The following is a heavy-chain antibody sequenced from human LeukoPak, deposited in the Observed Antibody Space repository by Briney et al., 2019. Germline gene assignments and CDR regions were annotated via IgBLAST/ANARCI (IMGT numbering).Heavy chain of an antibody. CDR1: GYSFTSYW. D-gene: IGHD3-10*01. J-gene: IGHJ6*02. CDR2: IYPGDSDT. V-gene: IGHV5-51*01. CDR3: ARVRGGSGEDYYGMDV. Sequence: GESLKISCKGSGYSFTSYWIGWVRQMPGKGLEWMGIIYPGDSDTRYSPSFQGQVTISADKSISTAYLQWSSLKASDTAMYYCARVRGGSGEDYYGMDVWGQGTTVTVSS.